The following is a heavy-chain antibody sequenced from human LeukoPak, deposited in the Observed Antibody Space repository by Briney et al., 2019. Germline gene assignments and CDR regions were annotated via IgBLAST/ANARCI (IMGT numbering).Heavy chain of an antibody. CDR3: ARGTIMMSNARRGIWETMVEKNHYMDV. D-gene: IGHD3-16*01. CDR2: IYYSGST. V-gene: IGHV4-59*01. Sequence: SETLSLTCTVPDGSISTYYWSWIRQPPGKGLEWIGYIYYSGSTNYKPSLKSRVTISVDTSKNQFSLKLSSVTAADTAVYYCARGTIMMSNARRGIWETMVEKNHYMDVWGKGTTVTVSS. CDR1: DGSISTYY. J-gene: IGHJ6*03.